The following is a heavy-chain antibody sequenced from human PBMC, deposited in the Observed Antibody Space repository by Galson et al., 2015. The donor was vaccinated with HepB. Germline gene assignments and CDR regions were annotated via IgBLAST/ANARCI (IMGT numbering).Heavy chain of an antibody. CDR3: ARPKMQYEGSYCFDF. Sequence: SVKVSCKVSGVTFSNFAIDWVRQAPGESPEWMGGIIPMFGVANYAPKFQGRLTMTADDSTSTAYMEPSSLSSEDTALYYCARPKMQYEGSYCFDFWGQGTLVTVSS. D-gene: IGHD1-26*01. CDR2: IIPMFGVA. V-gene: IGHV1-69*13. J-gene: IGHJ4*02. CDR1: GVTFSNFA.